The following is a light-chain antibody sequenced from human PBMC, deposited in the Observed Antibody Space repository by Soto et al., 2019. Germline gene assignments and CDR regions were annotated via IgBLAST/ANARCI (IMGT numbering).Light chain of an antibody. J-gene: IGKJ1*01. CDR2: AAS. V-gene: IGKV1-39*01. CDR3: QQSYSTMAT. Sequence: DFQMTQSPSSLSASIGDRVTITCRASQSIRTYLNWYQQKPGKAPQLLIYAASRLQSGVPSRFSGSGSWTDFTLTISSLQPEDFATYYCQQSYSTMATFGQGTKVEIK. CDR1: QSIRTY.